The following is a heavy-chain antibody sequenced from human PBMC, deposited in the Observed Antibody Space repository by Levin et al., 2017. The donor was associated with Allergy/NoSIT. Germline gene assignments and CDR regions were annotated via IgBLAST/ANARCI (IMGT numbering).Heavy chain of an antibody. Sequence: SQTLSLTCTVSGGSISSYYWSWIRQPPGKGLEWIGYIYYSGSTNYNPSLKSRVTISVDTSKNQFSLKLSSVTAADTAVYYCARGATVTPHYYDYYGMDVWGQGTTVTVSS. CDR1: GGSISSYY. V-gene: IGHV4-59*01. J-gene: IGHJ6*02. CDR2: IYYSGST. D-gene: IGHD4-17*01. CDR3: ARGATVTPHYYDYYGMDV.